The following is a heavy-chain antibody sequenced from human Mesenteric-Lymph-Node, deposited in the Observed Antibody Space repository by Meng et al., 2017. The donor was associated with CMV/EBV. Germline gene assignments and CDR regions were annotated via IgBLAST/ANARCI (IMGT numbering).Heavy chain of an antibody. Sequence: GGSLRLSCAASGFTFSNYGMHWVRQAPGKGLEWVAFIRYDGSNEYYADSVKGRFTISRDHSKNTVSLQMSSLRAEDTAVYYCASIGVYCTTTCSTLPWGRGTLVTVSS. D-gene: IGHD2-2*02. CDR3: ASIGVYCTTTCSTLP. V-gene: IGHV3-30*02. CDR1: GFTFSNYG. CDR2: IRYDGSNE. J-gene: IGHJ5*02.